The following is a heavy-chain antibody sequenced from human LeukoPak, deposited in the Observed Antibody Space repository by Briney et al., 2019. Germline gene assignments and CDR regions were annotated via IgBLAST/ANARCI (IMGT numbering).Heavy chain of an antibody. CDR3: ARTSFSRYYLDY. Sequence: GGSLRLSCAASAFTFSSYSMNWVRQAPGKGLEWVSLISTSGGSTYYADSVKGRFTISRDNSKNTLYLQMNSLRAEDTAAYYCARTSFSRYYLDYWGQGTLVTVSS. CDR2: ISTSGGST. V-gene: IGHV3-23*01. CDR1: AFTFSSYS. J-gene: IGHJ4*02.